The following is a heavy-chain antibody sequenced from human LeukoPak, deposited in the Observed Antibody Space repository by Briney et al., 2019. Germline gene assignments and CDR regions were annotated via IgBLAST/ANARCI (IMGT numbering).Heavy chain of an antibody. CDR3: AKDGYYDFWSGYRAHYYYGMDV. CDR2: ISGSGGST. Sequence: WGSLRLSCAASGFTFSSYAMSWVRQAPGKGLEWVSAISGSGGSTYYADSVKGRFTISRDNSKNTLYLQMNSLRAEDTAVYYCAKDGYYDFWSGYRAHYYYGMDVWGQGTTVTVSS. CDR1: GFTFSSYA. J-gene: IGHJ6*02. D-gene: IGHD3-3*01. V-gene: IGHV3-23*01.